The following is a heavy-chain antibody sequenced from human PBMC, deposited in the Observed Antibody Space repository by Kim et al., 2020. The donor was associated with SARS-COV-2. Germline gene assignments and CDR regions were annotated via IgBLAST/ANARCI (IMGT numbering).Heavy chain of an antibody. Sequence: DSVNGPFTISRDNSKNMLYVEMNSLRAEDTAVYYCAKEAPGYSSTWYPDYWGQGTLVAVSS. CDR3: AKEAPGYSSTWYPDY. V-gene: IGHV3-23*01. J-gene: IGHJ4*02. D-gene: IGHD2-2*01.